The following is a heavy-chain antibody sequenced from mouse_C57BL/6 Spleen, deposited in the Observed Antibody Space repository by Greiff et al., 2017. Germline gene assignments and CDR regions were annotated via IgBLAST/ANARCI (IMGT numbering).Heavy chain of an antibody. J-gene: IGHJ3*01. Sequence: EVQRVESGGGLVKPGGSLKLSCAASGFTFSSYAMSWVRQTPEKRLEWVATISDGGSYTYYPDNVKGRFTISRDNAKNNLYLQMSHLKSEDTAMYYCAGGRGSNYWFAYWGQGTLVTVSA. D-gene: IGHD2-5*01. CDR1: GFTFSSYA. CDR3: AGGRGSNYWFAY. V-gene: IGHV5-4*01. CDR2: ISDGGSYT.